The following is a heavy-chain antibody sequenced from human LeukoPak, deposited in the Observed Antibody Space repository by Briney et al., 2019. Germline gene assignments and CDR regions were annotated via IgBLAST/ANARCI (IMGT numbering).Heavy chain of an antibody. J-gene: IGHJ4*02. CDR3: ARAGFDSSGYYYAY. CDR1: GFTFSSYW. CDR2: IKQDGSEK. V-gene: IGHV3-7*01. Sequence: GGSLRLSCAASGFTFSSYWMSWVRQAPGKGLEWVANIKQDGSEKCYVDSVKGRFTISRDNAKNSLYLQMNSLRAEDTAVYYCARAGFDSSGYYYAYWGQGTLVTVSS. D-gene: IGHD3-22*01.